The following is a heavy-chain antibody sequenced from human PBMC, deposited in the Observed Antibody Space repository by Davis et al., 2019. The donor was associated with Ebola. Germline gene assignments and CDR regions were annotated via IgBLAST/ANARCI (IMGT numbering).Heavy chain of an antibody. CDR2: IYYSGST. CDR1: GGSISSYY. V-gene: IGHV4-59*01. D-gene: IGHD3-10*01. J-gene: IGHJ6*02. CDR3: ARGRHMVRGTGGYYYGMDV. Sequence: SETLSLTCTVSGGSISSYYWSWIRQPPGKGLEWIGYIYYSGSTNYNPSLKSRVTISVDTSKHQSSLKLSSGTAADPAVHYCARGRHMVRGTGGYYYGMDVWGQGTTVTVSS.